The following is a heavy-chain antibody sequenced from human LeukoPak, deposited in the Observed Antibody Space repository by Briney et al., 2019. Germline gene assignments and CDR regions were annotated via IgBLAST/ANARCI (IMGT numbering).Heavy chain of an antibody. CDR2: ISSSSSYI. CDR3: AKASGSSGYGYLDAFDI. J-gene: IGHJ3*02. D-gene: IGHD3-22*01. CDR1: GFTFSSYS. V-gene: IGHV3-21*04. Sequence: PGGSLRLSCAASGFTFSSYSMNWVRQAPGKGLEWVSSISSSSSYIYYADSVKGRFTISRDNAKNSLYLQMNSLRAEDTALYYCAKASGSSGYGYLDAFDIWGQGTMVTVSS.